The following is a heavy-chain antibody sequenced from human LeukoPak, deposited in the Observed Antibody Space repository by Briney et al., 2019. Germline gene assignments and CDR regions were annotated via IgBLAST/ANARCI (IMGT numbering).Heavy chain of an antibody. CDR1: GFTFSSYS. CDR3: ARALAVAGTGGFDY. Sequence: PGGSLRLSCAASGFTFSSYSMNWVRQAPGKGLEWVSSISSSSSYIYYADSVKGRFTISRDNAKNSLYLQMNSLRAEDTAVYYCARALAVAGTGGFDYWGQGTLVTVSS. D-gene: IGHD6-19*01. J-gene: IGHJ4*02. CDR2: ISSSSSYI. V-gene: IGHV3-21*01.